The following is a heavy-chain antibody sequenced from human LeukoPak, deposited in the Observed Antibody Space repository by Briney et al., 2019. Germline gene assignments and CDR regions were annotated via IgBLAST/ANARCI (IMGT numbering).Heavy chain of an antibody. CDR2: INPSGGST. J-gene: IGHJ2*01. CDR3: ARGGAGGDSPYWYFDL. V-gene: IGHV1-46*01. D-gene: IGHD2-21*01. Sequence: GASVKVSCKASGYTFTSYYMHWVRQAPGQGLEWMGIINPSGGSTGYAQKFQGRVTMTRDTSTSTVYMELSSLRSEGTAVYYCARGGAGGDSPYWYFDLWGRGTLVTVSS. CDR1: GYTFTSYY.